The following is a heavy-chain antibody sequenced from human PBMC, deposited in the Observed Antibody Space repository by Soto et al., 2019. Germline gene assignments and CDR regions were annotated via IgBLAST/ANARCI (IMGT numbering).Heavy chain of an antibody. V-gene: IGHV5-51*01. CDR1: GYTFCDYL. J-gene: IGHJ6*02. CDR3: ATHISNLRYDYYAMYV. CDR2: IDPGESDH. Sequence: PGESLKISSMRSGYTFCDYLIASLRQLPGKGLEWLAIIDPGESDHRSSPSFHGHVPITVDESTNPAHVQWNTLRASHPAMYYCATHISNLRYDYYAMYVWGQGTTVTVSS. D-gene: IGHD3-3*01.